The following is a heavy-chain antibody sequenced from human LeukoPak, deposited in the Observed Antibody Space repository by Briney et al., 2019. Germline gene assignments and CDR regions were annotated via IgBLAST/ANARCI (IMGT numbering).Heavy chain of an antibody. CDR3: ARGGPRYFDWLLPDLDY. CDR2: ISSSSSYI. D-gene: IGHD3-9*01. V-gene: IGHV3-21*01. CDR1: GFTFSSYD. J-gene: IGHJ4*02. Sequence: GGSLRLSCAASGFTFSSYDMYWVRQAPGKGLEWVSSISSSSSYIYYADSVKGRFTISRDNAKNSLYLQMNSLRAEDTAVYYCARGGPRYFDWLLPDLDYWGQGTLVTVSS.